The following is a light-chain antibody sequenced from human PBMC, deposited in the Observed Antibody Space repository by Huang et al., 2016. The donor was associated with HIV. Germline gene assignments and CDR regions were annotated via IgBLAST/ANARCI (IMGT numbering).Light chain of an antibody. CDR2: AAS. Sequence: DMQMTQSPSSLSASVGDRVTITCRASQSISSNLNWYQHEPGKAPKLLIYAASTLQSGVPSRFSGSGSGTDFTLTINSLQPEDFATYYCQQSKITPWTFGQGTKVEIK. CDR3: QQSKITPWT. V-gene: IGKV1-39*01. CDR1: QSISSN. J-gene: IGKJ1*01.